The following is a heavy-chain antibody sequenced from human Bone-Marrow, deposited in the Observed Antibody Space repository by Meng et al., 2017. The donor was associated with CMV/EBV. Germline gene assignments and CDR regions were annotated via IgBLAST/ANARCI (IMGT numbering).Heavy chain of an antibody. J-gene: IGHJ4*02. Sequence: GSLRLSCAVYGGSFSGYYWSWIRQPPGKGLEWIGEIHHSGSTNYNPSLKSRVTISVDTSKNQFSLKLSSVTAADTGVYYWARLGPWGDYGATFDYWGQGTLVTVSS. CDR3: ARLGPWGDYGATFDY. CDR2: IHHSGST. CDR1: GGSFSGYY. D-gene: IGHD4-17*01. V-gene: IGHV4-34*01.